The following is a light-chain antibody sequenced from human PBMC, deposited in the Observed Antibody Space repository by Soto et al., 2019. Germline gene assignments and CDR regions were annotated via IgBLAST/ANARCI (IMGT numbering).Light chain of an antibody. CDR2: AAS. CDR3: QQYNNWPHT. J-gene: IGKJ2*01. V-gene: IGKV3-15*01. CDR1: QSVSSN. Sequence: EIVMTQSPSTLSVSPGERATLSCRASQSVSSNLAWYQQKPGQAPRLLIYAASTMATGIPARFSGSGSGTEFTLTISSLQSEDFAVYYCQQYNNWPHTFGQGTKLEIK.